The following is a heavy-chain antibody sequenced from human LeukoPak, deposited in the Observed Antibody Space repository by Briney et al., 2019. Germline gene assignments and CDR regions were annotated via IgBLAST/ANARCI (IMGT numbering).Heavy chain of an antibody. J-gene: IGHJ4*02. V-gene: IGHV4-34*01. CDR1: GGSFSGYY. D-gene: IGHD5-18*01. Sequence: PPETLSLTCAVYGGSFSGYYWSWIRQPPGKGLEWIGEINHSGSTNYNPSLKSRVTISVDTSKNQFSLKLSSVTAADTAVYYCARAPRGYSYGYGGYYFDYWGQGTLVTVSS. CDR3: ARAPRGYSYGYGGYYFDY. CDR2: INHSGST.